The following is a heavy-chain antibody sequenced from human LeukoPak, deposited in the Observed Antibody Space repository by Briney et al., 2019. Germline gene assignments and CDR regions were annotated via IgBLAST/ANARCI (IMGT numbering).Heavy chain of an antibody. CDR1: GFTFSNYW. CDR3: ARGNYHAMDV. J-gene: IGHJ6*02. CDR2: IKGDGTST. V-gene: IGHV3-74*01. Sequence: PGGSLRLSCAASGFTFSNYWMHWVRQTPGEGLVCVSLIKGDGTSTTYADSVKGRFTISRDNAKNTVYLQMNSLRAEDTAVYYCARGNYHAMDVWGQGNTVTVSS.